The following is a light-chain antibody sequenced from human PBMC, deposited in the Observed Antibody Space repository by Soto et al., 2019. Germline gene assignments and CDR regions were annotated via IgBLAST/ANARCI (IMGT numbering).Light chain of an antibody. J-gene: IGLJ1*01. Sequence: LTRPASVSGSPGQSITISCTGTSSDVGGYNYVSWYQQHPGKAPKLMIYEVSNRPSGVSNRFSGSKSGNTASLTISGLQAEDEADYYCSSYTSSSTYVFGTGTKVTVL. CDR2: EVS. CDR3: SSYTSSSTYV. CDR1: SSDVGGYNY. V-gene: IGLV2-14*01.